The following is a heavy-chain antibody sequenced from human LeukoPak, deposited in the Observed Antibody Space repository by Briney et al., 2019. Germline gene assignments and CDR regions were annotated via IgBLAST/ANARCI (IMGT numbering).Heavy chain of an antibody. CDR2: IYYSGST. CDR3: ARHSQWLAPFDY. V-gene: IGHV4-59*08. Sequence: SETLSLTCTVPGGSISSHYWSWIRQPPGKGLEWIGYIYYSGSTNYNPSLKSRVTISVDTSKNQFSLKLSSVTAADTAVYYCARHSQWLAPFDYWGQGTLVTVSS. CDR1: GGSISSHY. J-gene: IGHJ4*02. D-gene: IGHD6-19*01.